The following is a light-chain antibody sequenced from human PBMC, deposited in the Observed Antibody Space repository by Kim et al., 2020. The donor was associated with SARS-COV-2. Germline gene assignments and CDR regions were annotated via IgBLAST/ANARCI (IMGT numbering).Light chain of an antibody. CDR1: KLGDKY. CDR2: QDS. CDR3: QAWDSSVV. J-gene: IGLJ2*01. Sequence: SYELTQPPSVSVSPGQTASITCSGDKLGDKYACWYQQKPGQSPVLVIYQDSKRPSGIPERFSGSNSGNTATLTNSGTQAMDEADYYCQAWDSSVVFGGGT. V-gene: IGLV3-1*01.